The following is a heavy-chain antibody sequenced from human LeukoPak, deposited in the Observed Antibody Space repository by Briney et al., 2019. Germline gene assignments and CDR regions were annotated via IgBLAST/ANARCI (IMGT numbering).Heavy chain of an antibody. CDR2: IKSKTDDGTA. Sequence: SWVRQAPGKGLEWVGRIKSKTDDGTAEYAAPVKGRFTISRDDSKNTLYLQMNSLKTEDTAVYYCTTYSRAWYHSDCWGQGTPVTVSS. V-gene: IGHV3-15*01. J-gene: IGHJ4*02. D-gene: IGHD6-19*01. CDR3: TTYSRAWYHSDC.